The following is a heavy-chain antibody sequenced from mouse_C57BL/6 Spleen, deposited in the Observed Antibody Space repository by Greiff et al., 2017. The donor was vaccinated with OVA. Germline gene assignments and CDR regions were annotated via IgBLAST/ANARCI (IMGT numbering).Heavy chain of an antibody. CDR3: ARSGLRRSYYYAMDY. J-gene: IGHJ4*01. CDR1: GFTFTDYY. D-gene: IGHD2-4*01. Sequence: EVQGVESGGGLVQPGGSLSLSCAASGFTFTDYYMSWVRQPPGKALEWLGFIRNKANGYTTEYSASVKGRFTISRDNSQSILYLQMNALRAEDSATYYCARSGLRRSYYYAMDYWGQGTSVTVSS. V-gene: IGHV7-3*01. CDR2: IRNKANGYTT.